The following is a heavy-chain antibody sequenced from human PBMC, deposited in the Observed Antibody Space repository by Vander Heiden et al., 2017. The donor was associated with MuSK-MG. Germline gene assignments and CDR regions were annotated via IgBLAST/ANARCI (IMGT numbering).Heavy chain of an antibody. CDR3: AKDQSCGYPLDGPPDY. D-gene: IGHD6-13*01. CDR2: ISGSGGST. V-gene: IGHV3-23*01. J-gene: IGHJ4*02. Sequence: AISGSGGSTYYADSVKGRFTISRDNSKNTLYLQMNSLRAEDTAVYYCAKDQSCGYPLDGPPDYWGQGTLVTVSS.